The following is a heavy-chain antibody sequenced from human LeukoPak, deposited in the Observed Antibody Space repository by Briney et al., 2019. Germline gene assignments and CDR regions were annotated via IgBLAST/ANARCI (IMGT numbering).Heavy chain of an antibody. CDR1: GGSISSYY. CDR3: ARYCSSTSCYRSVSAFDI. D-gene: IGHD2-2*02. J-gene: IGHJ3*02. Sequence: SETLSLTCTVSGGSISSYYWSWIRQPPGKGLDWIGYIYYSGSTNYNPSLKSRVTISVDTSKNQFSLKLSSVTAADTAVYYCARYCSSTSCYRSVSAFDIWGQGTMVTVSS. V-gene: IGHV4-59*08. CDR2: IYYSGST.